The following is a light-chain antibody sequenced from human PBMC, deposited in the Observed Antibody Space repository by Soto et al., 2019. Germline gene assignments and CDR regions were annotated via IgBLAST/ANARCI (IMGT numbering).Light chain of an antibody. Sequence: EIVLTQSPGTLSLSPGERATLSCRASQSVTNNYLAWYQQKPGQAPRLLIADASRRATGIPDRFSGSCSGTDFTLTISRLEPEDFAIYYCQQCARSPLTFGQGTKVEMK. CDR2: DAS. V-gene: IGKV3-20*01. CDR3: QQCARSPLT. J-gene: IGKJ1*01. CDR1: QSVTNNY.